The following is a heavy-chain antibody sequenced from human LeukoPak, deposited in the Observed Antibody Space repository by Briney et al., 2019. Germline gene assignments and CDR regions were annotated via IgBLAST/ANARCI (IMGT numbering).Heavy chain of an antibody. CDR3: ARGGTRGHRYNWFDP. D-gene: IGHD2-2*01. V-gene: IGHV1-2*02. CDR2: INPNSGCT. CDR1: GYTFTGYY. Sequence: ASVKVSCKASGYTFTGYYMHWVRQAPGQGLEWMGWINPNSGCTNYAQKFQGRVTMTRDKSMSTAYMELSSLRSDDTAVYYCARGGTRGHRYNWFDPWGQGTLVTVSS. J-gene: IGHJ5*02.